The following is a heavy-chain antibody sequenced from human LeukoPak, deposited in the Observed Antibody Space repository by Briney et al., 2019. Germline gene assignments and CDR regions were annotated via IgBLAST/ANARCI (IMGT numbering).Heavy chain of an antibody. Sequence: PSDTLSLTCTVSGGPISRYYGSWIRQPPGKGLECIEDIYYSGSTKYNPSVKGRVTISLDTSKNQFSLKLRSVTAAETAVYYCARHRFGELDYWGQGTLVTVSS. D-gene: IGHD3-10*01. J-gene: IGHJ4*02. CDR2: IYYSGST. V-gene: IGHV4-59*07. CDR3: ARHRFGELDY. CDR1: GGPISRYY.